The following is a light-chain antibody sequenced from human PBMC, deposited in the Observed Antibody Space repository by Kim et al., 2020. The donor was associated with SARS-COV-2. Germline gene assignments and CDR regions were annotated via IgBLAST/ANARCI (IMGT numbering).Light chain of an antibody. Sequence: NSCRSSQSRVHGDGDTYLNWFQQRPGQSPRRLIYNMFNRDSGVPDRYSGSGSGTDFTLKISRVEAEDVGVYYCIQGTHWPPTARYSFGQGTKLEI. CDR2: NMF. CDR3: IQGTHWPPTARYS. J-gene: IGKJ2*03. V-gene: IGKV2-30*02. CDR1: QSRVHGDGDTY.